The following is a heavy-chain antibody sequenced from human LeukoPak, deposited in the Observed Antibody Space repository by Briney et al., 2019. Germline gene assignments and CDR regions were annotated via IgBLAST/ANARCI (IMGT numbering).Heavy chain of an antibody. CDR2: IYYSGST. Sequence: SETLSLTCTVSGGSISSYYWGWIRQPPGKGLEWIGYIYYSGSTNYNPSLKSRVTISVDTCKNQFSLKLSSVTAADTAVYYCARSDPVAGTDNWFDPWGQGTLVTVSS. CDR1: GGSISSYY. CDR3: ARSDPVAGTDNWFDP. V-gene: IGHV4-59*01. D-gene: IGHD6-19*01. J-gene: IGHJ5*02.